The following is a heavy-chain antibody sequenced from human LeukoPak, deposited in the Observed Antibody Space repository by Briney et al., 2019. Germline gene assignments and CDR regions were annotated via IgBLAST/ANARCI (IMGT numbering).Heavy chain of an antibody. CDR1: GGSFSGYY. J-gene: IGHJ4*02. Sequence: SETLSLTCAVYGGSFSGYYWSWIRQPPGKGLEWIGEINHSGSTNYNPSLKSRVTISVDTPKNQFSLKLSSVTAADTAVYYCARGGRLRYFDWLLSLDYWGQGTLVTVSS. CDR3: ARGGRLRYFDWLLSLDY. CDR2: INHSGST. D-gene: IGHD3-9*01. V-gene: IGHV4-34*01.